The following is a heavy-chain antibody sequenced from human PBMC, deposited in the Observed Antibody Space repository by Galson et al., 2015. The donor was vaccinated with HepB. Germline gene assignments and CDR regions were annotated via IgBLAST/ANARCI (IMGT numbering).Heavy chain of an antibody. CDR3: ARGRGYPPRMVYAF. J-gene: IGHJ4*02. CDR1: GYTFTSYD. V-gene: IGHV1-8*01. Sequence: SVKVSCKASGYTFTSYDINWVRQATGQGLEWMGWMNPNSGNTGYAQKFQGRVTMTMNTSISTAYMELSSLRSEDTAVYYCARGRGYPPRMVYAFWGQGTLVTVSS. CDR2: MNPNSGNT. D-gene: IGHD2-8*01.